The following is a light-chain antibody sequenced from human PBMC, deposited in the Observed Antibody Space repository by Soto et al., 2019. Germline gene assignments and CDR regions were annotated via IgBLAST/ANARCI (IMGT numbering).Light chain of an antibody. J-gene: IGKJ3*01. CDR3: QQYNSYSQFT. CDR1: QGIKNW. Sequence: DIQMTQSPSTLSASVGDRVTITCRASQGIKNWLAWYQQKPGEAPKLLIYKASTLESGVPSRFSGSGSGTEFTLTISCLQPDDVATYHCQQYNSYSQFTFGPGTKVDIK. CDR2: KAS. V-gene: IGKV1-5*03.